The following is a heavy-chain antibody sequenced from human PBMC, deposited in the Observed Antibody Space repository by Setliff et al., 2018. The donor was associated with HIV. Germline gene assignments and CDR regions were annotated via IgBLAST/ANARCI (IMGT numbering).Heavy chain of an antibody. V-gene: IGHV4-59*11. CDR2: IDYSGST. Sequence: LSLTCTVPGGSINDQYFSWIRQSPGKGLEWIGSIDYSGSTKYNPSLNSRGTISIDTSKNELSLKLTSVTAADTAVYYCARHNVITYGGLLFDYYYYGLDVWGHGTTVTVAS. J-gene: IGHJ6*02. D-gene: IGHD3-16*01. CDR3: ARHNVITYGGLLFDYYYYGLDV. CDR1: GGSINDQY.